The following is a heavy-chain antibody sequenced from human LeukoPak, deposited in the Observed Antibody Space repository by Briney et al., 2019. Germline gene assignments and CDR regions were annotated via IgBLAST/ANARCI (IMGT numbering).Heavy chain of an antibody. J-gene: IGHJ4*02. CDR2: ISSSSSYI. D-gene: IGHD3-22*01. CDR3: ARCYYYDSSGYYGY. Sequence: GGSLRLSCAASGFTVISNYMSWVRQAPGKGLEWVSSISSSSSYIYYADSVKGRFTISRDNAKNSLYLQMNSLRAEDTAVYYCARCYYYDSSGYYGYWGQGTLVTVSS. CDR1: GFTVISNY. V-gene: IGHV3-21*01.